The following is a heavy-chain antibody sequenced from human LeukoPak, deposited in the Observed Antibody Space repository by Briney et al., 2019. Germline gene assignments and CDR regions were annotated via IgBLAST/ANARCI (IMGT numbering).Heavy chain of an antibody. Sequence: GGSLRLSCTASEFTVSRNYMLWVRQSPGKGLEWVSLIFSNGDTHYADSVKGRFTISRDTSKNTVSLQMNSLRVEDTAMYYCTRDQMNYWGQGTLVSVSS. CDR1: EFTVSRNY. J-gene: IGHJ4*02. CDR2: IFSNGDT. V-gene: IGHV3-53*01. CDR3: TRDQMNY. D-gene: IGHD5-24*01.